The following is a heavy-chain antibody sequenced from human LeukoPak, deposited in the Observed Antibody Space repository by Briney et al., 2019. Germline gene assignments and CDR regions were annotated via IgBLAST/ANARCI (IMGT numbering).Heavy chain of an antibody. CDR2: IRSKANSYAT. D-gene: IGHD1-26*01. CDR1: GFTFSGSA. V-gene: IGHV3-73*01. Sequence: GGSLRLSCAASGFTFSGSAMHWVRQASGKGLEWVGRIRSKANSYATAYAASVKGRFTISRDDSKNTAYLQMNSLKTEDMAVYYCTRHEGIVGAPFDIWGQGTMVTVSS. CDR3: TRHEGIVGAPFDI. J-gene: IGHJ3*02.